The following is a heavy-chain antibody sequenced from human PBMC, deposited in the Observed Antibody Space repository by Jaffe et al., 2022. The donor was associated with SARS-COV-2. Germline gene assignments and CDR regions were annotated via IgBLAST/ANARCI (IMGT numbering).Heavy chain of an antibody. Sequence: QVQLQESGPGLVKPSETLSLTCTVSGGSISSYYWSWIRQPPGKGLEWIGYIYYSGSTNYNPSLKSRVTISVDTSKNQFSLKLSSVTAADTAVYYCARGRGSGWYVGKYYFDYWGQGTLVTVSS. D-gene: IGHD6-19*01. J-gene: IGHJ4*02. V-gene: IGHV4-59*01. CDR2: IYYSGST. CDR1: GGSISSYY. CDR3: ARGRGSGWYVGKYYFDY.